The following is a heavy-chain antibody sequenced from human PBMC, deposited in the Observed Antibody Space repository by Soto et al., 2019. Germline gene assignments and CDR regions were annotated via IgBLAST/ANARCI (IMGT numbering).Heavy chain of an antibody. J-gene: IGHJ4*02. V-gene: IGHV1-2*02. CDR3: ARVRTYYDRSGSLDY. CDR1: GYSFTGYF. Sequence: ASVKVSCKASGYSFTGYFMHWVRQAPGQGLECMGWINPNSGDTNYVQKFQGRVTMTRDMSINTVYMDLRGLTSDDTAVYYCARVRTYYDRSGSLDYWGQGTLVTVSS. D-gene: IGHD3-22*01. CDR2: INPNSGDT.